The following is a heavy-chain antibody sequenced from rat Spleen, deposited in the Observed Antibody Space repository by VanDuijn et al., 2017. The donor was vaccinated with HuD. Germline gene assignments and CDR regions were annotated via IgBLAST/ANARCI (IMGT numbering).Heavy chain of an antibody. CDR2: ISYDGGNT. CDR1: GFIFTDFY. CDR3: ARAGYLRDWYFDF. J-gene: IGHJ1*01. D-gene: IGHD2-2*01. Sequence: EVQLVESDGGLVQPGRSLKLSCAASGFIFTDFYMAWVRQAPTKGLEWVATISYDGGNTYFRDSVKGRFTISRDDAKNTLYQQMDSLRSEDTATYYCARAGYLRDWYFDFWGPGTMVTVSS. V-gene: IGHV5-29*01.